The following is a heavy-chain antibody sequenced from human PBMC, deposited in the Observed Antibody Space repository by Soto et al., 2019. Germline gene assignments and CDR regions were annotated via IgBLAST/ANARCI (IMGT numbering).Heavy chain of an antibody. CDR1: GYTFTSYD. CDR3: ARGFRITGTNDWDYYYGMEV. D-gene: IGHD1-20*01. Sequence: GASVKVSCKASGYTFTSYDINWVRQATGQGLEWMGWMNPNSGNTGYAQKFQGRVTMTRNTSISTAYMELSSLRSEDTAVYYCARGFRITGTNDWDYYYGMEVWGQGTTVTVSS. V-gene: IGHV1-8*01. J-gene: IGHJ6*02. CDR2: MNPNSGNT.